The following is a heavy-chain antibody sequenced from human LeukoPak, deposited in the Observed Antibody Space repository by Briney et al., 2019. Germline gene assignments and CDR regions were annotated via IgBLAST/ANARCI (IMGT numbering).Heavy chain of an antibody. V-gene: IGHV3-74*01. Sequence: PGGSLRLSCAASGFTLSNYWMHWVRQAPGKGLVWVSRINGDGSSTSNADAVKGRFTISRDNAKNTQYLQIDSLRVEDTAVYYCARSLRSPRYCIDDTCYFDYWGQGTLVTVSS. CDR2: INGDGSST. J-gene: IGHJ4*02. CDR1: GFTLSNYW. D-gene: IGHD2-15*01. CDR3: ARSLRSPRYCIDDTCYFDY.